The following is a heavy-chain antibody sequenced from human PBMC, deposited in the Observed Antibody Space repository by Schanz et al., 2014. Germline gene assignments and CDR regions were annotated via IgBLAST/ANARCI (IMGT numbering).Heavy chain of an antibody. J-gene: IGHJ4*02. CDR3: ARDRGGWFEMDY. Sequence: EVQLVESGGGLVKPGDSLRLSCAASGFTFSSYTMKWVRQAPGKGLEWVSSISSTSTYLYYADSVKGRFTISRDIAKSSLYLQMNSLRDEDTAVYYCARDRGGWFEMDYWGQGTLVTVSS. CDR1: GFTFSSYT. D-gene: IGHD6-19*01. CDR2: ISSTSTYL. V-gene: IGHV3-21*02.